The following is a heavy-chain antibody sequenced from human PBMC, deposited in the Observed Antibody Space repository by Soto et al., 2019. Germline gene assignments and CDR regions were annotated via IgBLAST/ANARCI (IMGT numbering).Heavy chain of an antibody. D-gene: IGHD3-22*01. CDR1: GYTPPELS. CDR3: ATAVGYYDNIFDY. V-gene: IGHV1-24*01. Sequence: GASVKVCRKVFGYTPPELSMPLVGKGPGKGLEWMGGFDPEDGETIYAQKFQGRVTMTEDTSTDTAYMELSSLRSEDTAVYYCATAVGYYDNIFDYWGQGTLVTVSS. CDR2: FDPEDGET. J-gene: IGHJ4*02.